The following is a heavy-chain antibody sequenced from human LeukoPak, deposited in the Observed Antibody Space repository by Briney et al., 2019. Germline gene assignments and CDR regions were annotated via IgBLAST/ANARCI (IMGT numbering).Heavy chain of an antibody. V-gene: IGHV1-2*02. CDR3: ARGYGDYGAFDI. CDR2: INPNSGGT. CDR1: GYTFTGYY. D-gene: IGHD4-17*01. J-gene: IGHJ3*02. Sequence: ASVKVSCKASGYTFTGYYMLWVRQAPGQGLEWMGWINPNSGGTNYAQKFQGRVTMTRDTSISTAYMELSRLRSDDTAVYYCARGYGDYGAFDIWGQGTMVTVSS.